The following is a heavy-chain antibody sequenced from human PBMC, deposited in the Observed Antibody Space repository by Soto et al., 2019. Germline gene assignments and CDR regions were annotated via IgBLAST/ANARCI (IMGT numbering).Heavy chain of an antibody. V-gene: IGHV3-15*01. CDR1: GGSIRNYY. CDR2: IKSKTDGGTT. Sequence: ETLSLTCTVSGGSIRNYYWSWVRQAPGKGLEWVGRIKSKTDGGTTDYAVSVKGRFTISRDDSKNTLYLQMNSLKTEDTAVYYCTKISTEQMFHYDPFGYCGQGTLVTVSS. J-gene: IGHJ1*01. D-gene: IGHD3-22*01. CDR3: TKISTEQMFHYDPFGY.